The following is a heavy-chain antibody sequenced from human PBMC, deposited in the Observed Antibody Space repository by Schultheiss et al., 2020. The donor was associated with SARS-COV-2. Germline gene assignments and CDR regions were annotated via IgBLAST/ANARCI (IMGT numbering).Heavy chain of an antibody. V-gene: IGHV3-21*04. CDR2: ISRSGDTT. CDR1: GFTFSSYS. J-gene: IGHJ6*02. D-gene: IGHD6-6*01. CDR3: ARVMAARPYYYGMDV. Sequence: GGSLRLSCAASGFTFSSYSMNWVRQAPGKGLEWVSAISRSGDTTYYADSVKGRFTISRDNAKNSLYLQMNSLRAEDTAVYYCARVMAARPYYYGMDVWGQGTTVTVSS.